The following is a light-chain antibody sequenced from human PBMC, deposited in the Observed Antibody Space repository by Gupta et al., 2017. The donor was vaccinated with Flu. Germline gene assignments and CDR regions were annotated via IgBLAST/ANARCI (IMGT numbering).Light chain of an antibody. CDR2: WAS. J-gene: IGKJ2*01. CDR3: QQFDSGLVT. Sequence: SLGERATINCKSSQSGVYTSNNRNHLAWYQQKPGQPPKLLIYWASTRAAGVPDRFSGSGSGTDFSLSISSLQADDVAVYFCQQFDSGLVTFGQGTKV. V-gene: IGKV4-1*01. CDR1: QSGVYTSNNRNH.